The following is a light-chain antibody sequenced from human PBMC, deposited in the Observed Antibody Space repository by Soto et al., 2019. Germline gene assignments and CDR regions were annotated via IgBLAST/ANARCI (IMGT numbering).Light chain of an antibody. CDR3: QQYRT. CDR1: QSVSSGY. Sequence: EIVLTQSPGTLSLSPGERATLSCRASQSVSSGYLAWYPQKPGQAPRLLIYGASSRATGIPDRFSGSGSGTDFTLTISRLEPEDFAVYYCQQYRTFGQGTKVEL. CDR2: GAS. V-gene: IGKV3-20*01. J-gene: IGKJ1*01.